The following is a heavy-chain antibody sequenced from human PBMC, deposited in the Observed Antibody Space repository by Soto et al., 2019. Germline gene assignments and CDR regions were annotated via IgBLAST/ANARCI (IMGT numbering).Heavy chain of an antibody. CDR2: IYYSGST. J-gene: IGHJ6*02. Sequence: LSLTCTVSGGFISSSSYYWGWIRQPPGKGLEWIGSIYYSGSTYYNPSLKSRVTISVDTSKNQFSLKLSSVTAADMAVYYCATKTGGGWEDGMDVWGQGTTVTVSS. V-gene: IGHV4-39*01. CDR3: ATKTGGGWEDGMDV. D-gene: IGHD6-19*01. CDR1: GGFISSSSYY.